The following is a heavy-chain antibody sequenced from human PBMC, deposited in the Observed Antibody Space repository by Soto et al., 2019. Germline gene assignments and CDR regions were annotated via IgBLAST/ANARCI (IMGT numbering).Heavy chain of an antibody. CDR2: IYYSGST. D-gene: IGHD6-19*01. J-gene: IGHJ4*02. CDR3: ARDRTTGSVWAGIDY. V-gene: IGHV4-39*07. CDR1: GGSISSSSYY. Sequence: SETLSLTCTVSGGSISSSSYYWGWIRQPPGKGLEWIGYIYYSGSTYYNPSLKSRVTISVDTSKNQFSLKLSSVTAADTAVYYCARDRTTGSVWAGIDYWGQGTQVTVSS.